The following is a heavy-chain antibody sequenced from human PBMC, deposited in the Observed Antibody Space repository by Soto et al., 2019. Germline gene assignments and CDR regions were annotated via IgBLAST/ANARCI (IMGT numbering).Heavy chain of an antibody. V-gene: IGHV1-2*06. J-gene: IGHJ4*02. Sequence: QVQLVQSGAEVKKPGASVRVSCKASGYRFTNFYIHWVRQAPGQGLEWMGRMYLDTGGTTYAQKFQGRVTMTRDTSINTAYMEVTNLESDDTAIYYCARDGNFAFRGYSFGFDFWGQGTLVTVSS. CDR2: MYLDTGGT. CDR3: ARDGNFAFRGYSFGFDF. D-gene: IGHD5-18*01. CDR1: GYRFTNFY.